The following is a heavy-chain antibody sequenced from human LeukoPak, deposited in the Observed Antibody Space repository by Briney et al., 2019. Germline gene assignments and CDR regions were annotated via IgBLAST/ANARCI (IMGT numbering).Heavy chain of an antibody. J-gene: IGHJ6*02. V-gene: IGHV3-30*18. CDR3: AKEYSSGWVPYYYYGMDV. D-gene: IGHD6-19*01. Sequence: AGGSLRLSCAASGFTFSSYGMHWVRQAPGEGLEWVAVISYDGSNKYYADSVKGRFTISRDNSKNTLYLQMNSLRAEDTAVYYCAKEYSSGWVPYYYYGMDVWGQGTTVTVSS. CDR2: ISYDGSNK. CDR1: GFTFSSYG.